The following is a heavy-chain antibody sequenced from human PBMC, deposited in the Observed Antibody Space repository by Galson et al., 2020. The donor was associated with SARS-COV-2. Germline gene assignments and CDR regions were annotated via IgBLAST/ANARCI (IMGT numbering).Heavy chain of an antibody. V-gene: IGHV3-33*01. J-gene: IGHJ4*02. CDR3: ARDLRFGESDLDY. CDR1: GFTFSNYG. D-gene: IGHD3-10*01. Sequence: GESLKISCAASGFTFSNYGMHWVRQAPGKGLEWVAVIWYDGSNKYYADSVKGRFTISRDNSKNTLYLQMNSLRAEDTAVYYCARDLRFGESDLDYWGQGTLVTVSS. CDR2: IWYDGSNK.